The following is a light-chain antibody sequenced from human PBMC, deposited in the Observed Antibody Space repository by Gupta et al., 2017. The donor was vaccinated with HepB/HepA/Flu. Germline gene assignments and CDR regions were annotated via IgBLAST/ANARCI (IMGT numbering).Light chain of an antibody. CDR2: WAS. CDR1: QSVLYSSNNKNY. J-gene: IGKJ2*04. CDR3: QQYYSTSCS. V-gene: IGKV4-1*01. Sequence: DIVMTQSPASLAVSLGERATINCKSSQSVLYSSNNKNYLAWYQQKPGQPPKLLIYWASTRESGVPDRFSGSGSGTDFTLTISSLQAEDVAVYYCQQYYSTSCSFGQGTKLEIK.